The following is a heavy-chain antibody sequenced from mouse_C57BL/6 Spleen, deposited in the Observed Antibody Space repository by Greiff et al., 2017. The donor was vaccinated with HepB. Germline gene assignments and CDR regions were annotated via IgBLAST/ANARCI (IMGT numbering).Heavy chain of an antibody. CDR3: ARLDDYDGLYYFDY. Sequence: QVQLQHPGAELVKPGASVKLSCKASGYTFTSYWMHWVKQRPGQGLEWIGMIHPNSGSTNYNEKFKSKATLTVDKSSSTAYMQLSSLTSEDSAVYYCARLDDYDGLYYFDYWGQGTTLTVSS. J-gene: IGHJ2*01. CDR1: GYTFTSYW. V-gene: IGHV1-64*01. D-gene: IGHD2-4*01. CDR2: IHPNSGST.